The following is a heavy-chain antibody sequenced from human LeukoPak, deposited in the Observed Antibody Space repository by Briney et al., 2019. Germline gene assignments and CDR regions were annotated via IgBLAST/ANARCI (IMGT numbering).Heavy chain of an antibody. Sequence: ASVKVSCKASGGCFSNYVITWVRQAPGQGLEWMGWINTNTGNPTYAQGFTGRFVFSLDTSVSTAYLQISSLKAEDTAVYYCARVATSYYYYGMDVWGQGTTVTVSS. D-gene: IGHD5-12*01. V-gene: IGHV7-4-1*02. CDR2: INTNTGNP. J-gene: IGHJ6*02. CDR1: GGCFSNYV. CDR3: ARVATSYYYYGMDV.